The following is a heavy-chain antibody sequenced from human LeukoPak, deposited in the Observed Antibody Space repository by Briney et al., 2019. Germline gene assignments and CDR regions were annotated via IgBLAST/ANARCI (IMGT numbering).Heavy chain of an antibody. J-gene: IGHJ3*02. CDR2: ISNSGGRI. Sequence: GGSLRLSCTACGVSFSSYAMSWVRQAPGQGLEWVSGISNSGGRIYFADSVKGRFTISRDNSKNTLYLQRNSLRAEDTALYYCPKDLTGSGSYYAAFDIWGQGTMVTVSS. CDR3: PKDLTGSGSYYAAFDI. D-gene: IGHD3-10*01. V-gene: IGHV3-23*01. CDR1: GVSFSSYA.